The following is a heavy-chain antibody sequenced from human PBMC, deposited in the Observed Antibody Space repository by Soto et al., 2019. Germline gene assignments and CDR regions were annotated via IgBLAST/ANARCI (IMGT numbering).Heavy chain of an antibody. D-gene: IGHD5-18*01. V-gene: IGHV4-31*03. CDR2: INYRGTT. CDR3: ARESYSFGRAFDI. J-gene: IGHJ4*01. Sequence: QVHLQESGPGLVKPSQTLSLTCTVSGGSINSDGYYWSWIRQHPEKGLEWIGYINYRGTTYYNPSLESRLTISEDTSENQFSLQLTSVIAADTALYYCARESYSFGRAFDIWGHGTLVTVSS. CDR1: GGSINSDGYY.